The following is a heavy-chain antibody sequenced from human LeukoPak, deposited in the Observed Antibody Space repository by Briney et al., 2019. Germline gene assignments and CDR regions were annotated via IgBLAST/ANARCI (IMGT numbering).Heavy chain of an antibody. CDR2: ISSSSSAI. Sequence: GGSLRLSCAASGFTFSSYGINWVRQTPGKALEWVSYISSSSSAINYADSVRGRFTISRDNAKNSLYLQMNSLRPEDTAVYHCARGGAARPDYWGQGTLVTVSS. D-gene: IGHD6-6*01. CDR3: ARGGAARPDY. V-gene: IGHV3-48*01. CDR1: GFTFSSYG. J-gene: IGHJ4*02.